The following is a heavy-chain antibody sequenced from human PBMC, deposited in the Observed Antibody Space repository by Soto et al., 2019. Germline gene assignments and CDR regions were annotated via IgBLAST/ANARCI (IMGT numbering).Heavy chain of an antibody. J-gene: IGHJ6*02. D-gene: IGHD6-13*01. CDR3: ARYSNNWFQTEGMDV. Sequence: SATLSLTCTVSVDSITTYSWSWIRQPAGKGLEWIGRIDTSGNTNYNPSLKSRVTMSVDTSKKQFSLKLTSVTAADTAVYYCARYSNNWFQTEGMDVWGQGTTVT. CDR2: IDTSGNT. V-gene: IGHV4-4*07. CDR1: VDSITTYS.